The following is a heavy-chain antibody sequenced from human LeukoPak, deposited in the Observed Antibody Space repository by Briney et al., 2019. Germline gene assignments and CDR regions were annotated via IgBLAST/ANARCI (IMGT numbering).Heavy chain of an antibody. CDR1: GYTFTSYG. Sequence: ASVKVSCKASGYTFTSYGISWVRQAPGQGLEWMGWISAYNGNTNYAQKLQGRVTMTTDTSTRTAYMELRSLRSEDTAVYYCARVRLTTDYYDSSGIDYWGQGTLVTVSS. V-gene: IGHV1-18*01. J-gene: IGHJ4*02. CDR3: ARVRLTTDYYDSSGIDY. CDR2: ISAYNGNT. D-gene: IGHD3-22*01.